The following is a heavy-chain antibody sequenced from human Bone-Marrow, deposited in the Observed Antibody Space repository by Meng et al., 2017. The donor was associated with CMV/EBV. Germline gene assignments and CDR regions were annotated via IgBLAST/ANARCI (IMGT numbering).Heavy chain of an antibody. D-gene: IGHD2-2*01. CDR2: IYHSGST. V-gene: IGHV4-4*02. CDR3: ARDSCSSTSCYHDWFDP. J-gene: IGHJ5*02. CDR1: GGSISSSNW. Sequence: SETLTLTCAASGGSISSSNWWCWVRQPPGKGLEWIGEIYHSGSTNYNPSLKSRVTISVDKSKNQFSPKLNSVNAADTAVYYCARDSCSSTSCYHDWFDPWGQGTLVTVSS.